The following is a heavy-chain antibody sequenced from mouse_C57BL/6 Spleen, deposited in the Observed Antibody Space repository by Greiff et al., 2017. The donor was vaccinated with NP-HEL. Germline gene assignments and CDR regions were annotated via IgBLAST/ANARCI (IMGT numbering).Heavy chain of an antibody. CDR1: GFTFTDYY. D-gene: IGHD4-1*01. J-gene: IGHJ2*01. Sequence: EVKVVESGGGLVQPGGSLSLSCAASGFTFTDYYMSWVRQPPGKALEWLGFIRNKANGYTSEYRAYVKGRFTISRDNSQSILYLQMNALRAEDSATYYCASLANWDYFDYWGQGTTLTVSS. V-gene: IGHV7-3*01. CDR3: ASLANWDYFDY. CDR2: IRNKANGYTS.